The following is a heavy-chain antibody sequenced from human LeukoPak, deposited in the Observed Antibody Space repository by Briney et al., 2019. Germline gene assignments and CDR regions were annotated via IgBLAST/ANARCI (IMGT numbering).Heavy chain of an antibody. J-gene: IGHJ4*02. D-gene: IGHD5-24*01. Sequence: SETLSLTCAVYGGSFSGYYWSWIRQPPGKGLEWIGEINHSGSTNYNPSLKSRVTISVDTSKNQFSLKLSSVTAADTAVYYCARAPGATDGYNYDYWGQGILVTVSS. V-gene: IGHV4-34*01. CDR2: INHSGST. CDR1: GGSFSGYY. CDR3: ARAPGATDGYNYDY.